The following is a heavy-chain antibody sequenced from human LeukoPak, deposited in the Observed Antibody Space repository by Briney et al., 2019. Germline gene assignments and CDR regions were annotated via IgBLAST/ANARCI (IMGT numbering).Heavy chain of an antibody. CDR2: IYYSGST. J-gene: IGHJ5*02. V-gene: IGHV4-59*01. CDR3: AMNTYCDFWMFDP. D-gene: IGHD3-3*01. CDR1: GGSISSYY. Sequence: SETLSLTCTVSGGSISSYYWSWIRQPPGKGLERIGYIYYSGSTNYNPSLKSRVIISVDTSKNQFSLKLSSVTAADTAVYYCAMNTYCDFWMFDPWGQGTLVTVSS.